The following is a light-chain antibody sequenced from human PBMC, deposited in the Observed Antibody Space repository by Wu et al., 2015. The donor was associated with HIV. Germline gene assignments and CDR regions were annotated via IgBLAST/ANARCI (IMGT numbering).Light chain of an antibody. CDR3: QQCHSYPWT. V-gene: IGKV1-5*03. J-gene: IGKJ1*01. Sequence: DIRMTQSPSTLSASVGDRVTITCRASQSIDTWLAWYQQKPGKAPKVLIYKASSLESRVPSRFTGSGSGTDFALTITSLQPDDFATYYCQQCHSYPWTFGQGTRVELK. CDR1: QSIDTW. CDR2: KAS.